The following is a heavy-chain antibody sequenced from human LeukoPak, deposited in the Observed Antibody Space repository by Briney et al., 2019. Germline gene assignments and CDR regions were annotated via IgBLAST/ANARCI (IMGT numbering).Heavy chain of an antibody. V-gene: IGHV4-59*01. J-gene: IGHJ4*02. CDR3: ARAPGSSSGYYFDY. D-gene: IGHD3-22*01. CDR1: GGPISSYY. CDR2: IYYSGST. Sequence: SKTLSLTCTVSGGPISSYYWSWIRQPPGKGLEWIGYIYYSGSTNYNPSLKSRVTIAVDTSKNQFSLKLSSVTAAGTAVYYCARAPGSSSGYYFDYWGQGTLVTVSS.